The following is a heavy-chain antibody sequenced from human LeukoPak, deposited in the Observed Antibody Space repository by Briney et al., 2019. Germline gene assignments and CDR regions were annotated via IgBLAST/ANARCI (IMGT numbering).Heavy chain of an antibody. CDR1: GGSFSGYY. Sequence: ASETLSLTCAVYGGSFSGYYWSWIRQPPGKGLEWIGEINHSGSTNYNPSLKSRVTISVDTPKNQFSLKLSSVTAADTAVYYCARGRYCSGGSCYPTRYYYYYYMDVWGKGTTVTVSS. CDR2: INHSGST. D-gene: IGHD2-15*01. CDR3: ARGRYCSGGSCYPTRYYYYYYMDV. J-gene: IGHJ6*03. V-gene: IGHV4-34*01.